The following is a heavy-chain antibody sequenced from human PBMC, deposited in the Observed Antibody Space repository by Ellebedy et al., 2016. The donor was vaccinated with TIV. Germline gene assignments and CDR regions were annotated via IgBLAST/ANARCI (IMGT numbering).Heavy chain of an antibody. J-gene: IGHJ4*02. CDR3: ATERSGSYYNY. CDR1: GIIFSSYW. D-gene: IGHD1-26*01. V-gene: IGHV3-74*03. CDR2: INSDGIST. Sequence: PGGSLRLSCEASGIIFSSYWMHWVRQVPGKGLLWVLRINSDGISTTYADSVKGRSTISKDNAKNTAYLQKNSLSVEDTAVYYCATERSGSYYNYWGQGTLVTVSS.